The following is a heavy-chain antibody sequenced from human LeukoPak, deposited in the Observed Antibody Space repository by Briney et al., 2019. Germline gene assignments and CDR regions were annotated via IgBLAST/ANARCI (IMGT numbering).Heavy chain of an antibody. CDR2: TYYRSKWYN. CDR3: ARGSTSWTAYYYYMDV. D-gene: IGHD2-2*01. Sequence: SQTLSLTCAISGDSVSSNSAAWNWIRQSPSRGLEWLGRTYYRSKWYNDYAVSVKSRITINPDTSKNQFSLQLNSVTPEDTAVYYCARGSTSWTAYYYYMDVWGKGTTVTISS. CDR1: GDSVSSNSAA. J-gene: IGHJ6*03. V-gene: IGHV6-1*01.